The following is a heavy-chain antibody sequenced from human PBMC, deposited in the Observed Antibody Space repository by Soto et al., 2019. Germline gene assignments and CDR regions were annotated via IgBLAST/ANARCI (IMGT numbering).Heavy chain of an antibody. J-gene: IGHJ5*02. CDR1: GGSISSGGSY. V-gene: IGHV4-61*08. CDR2: IYYSGST. Sequence: SETLSLTCTVSGGSISSGGSYWSWIRQPPGKGLEWIGYIYYSGSTNYNPSLKSRVTISLDTSKNQFSLRLSSVTAADTAVYYCARETYSSGWYYWFDPWGQGTLVTVSS. CDR3: ARETYSSGWYYWFDP. D-gene: IGHD6-19*01.